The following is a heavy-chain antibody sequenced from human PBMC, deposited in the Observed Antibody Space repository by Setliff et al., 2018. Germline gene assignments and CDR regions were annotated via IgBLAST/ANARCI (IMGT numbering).Heavy chain of an antibody. J-gene: IGHJ5*02. D-gene: IGHD2-15*01. CDR3: VRRVAGKGWFDP. CDR1: GFNFNIFA. CDR2: TSYDGKNN. V-gene: IGHV3-30*03. Sequence: PGGSLRLSCAASGFNFNIFAINWVRQAPGKGLEWLAVTSYDGKNNYYGDSVKGRFTISRDNSKNTIYLQMNNLGVDDTAIYYCVRRVAGKGWFDPWGQGALVTVS.